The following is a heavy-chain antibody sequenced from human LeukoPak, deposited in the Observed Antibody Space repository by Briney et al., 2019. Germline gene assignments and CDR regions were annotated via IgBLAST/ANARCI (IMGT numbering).Heavy chain of an antibody. J-gene: IGHJ4*02. D-gene: IGHD1-1*01. CDR1: GFTVSNTY. V-gene: IGHV3-53*01. CDR3: ARLHRRQIPSFDY. Sequence: GGSLRLSCAASGFTVSNTYMSWVRQAPGKGLEWVSAIYSAESTYFVDSVKGRFTISRDNSKNTLYLQMNSLRAEDTAVYYCARLHRRQIPSFDYWGQGTLITVSS. CDR2: IYSAEST.